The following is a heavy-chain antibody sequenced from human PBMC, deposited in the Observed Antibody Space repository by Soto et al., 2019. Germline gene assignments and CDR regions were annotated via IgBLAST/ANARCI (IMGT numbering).Heavy chain of an antibody. CDR3: ARRGSGSYYDY. CDR1: GFTFSSYA. V-gene: IGHV3-23*01. J-gene: IGHJ4*02. D-gene: IGHD1-26*01. CDR2: ISGSGGST. Sequence: EVQLLESGGGLVQPGGSLRLSCAASGFTFSSYAMNWVRQAPGKGLGWVSVISGSGGSTYYADSVKGRFTISRDNSKKTLYLQMNSLRAEDTAVYYWARRGSGSYYDYWGQGTLVTVSS.